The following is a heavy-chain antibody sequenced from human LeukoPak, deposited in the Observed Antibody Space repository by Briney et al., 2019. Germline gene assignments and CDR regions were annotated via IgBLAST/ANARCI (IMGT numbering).Heavy chain of an antibody. V-gene: IGHV3-15*01. Sequence: GGSLRLSCAASGFTFSNAWMTWVRQAPGKGLEWVGRIKSKTDGGTTDYAAPVKGRFTISRDDSKNTLYLQMNSLKTEDTAVYYCTARYCRSTSCYGEYFQRWGQGTLVTVSS. J-gene: IGHJ1*01. CDR2: IKSKTDGGTT. D-gene: IGHD2-2*01. CDR3: TARYCRSTSCYGEYFQR. CDR1: GFTFSNAW.